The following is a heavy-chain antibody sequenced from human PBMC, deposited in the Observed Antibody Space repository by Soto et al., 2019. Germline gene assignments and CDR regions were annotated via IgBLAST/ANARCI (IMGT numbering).Heavy chain of an antibody. CDR2: IYYSGST. Sequence: SETLSLTCTVSGGSISSSSYYWGWIRQPPGKGLEWIGSIYYSGSTYYNPSLKSRVTISVDTSKNQFSLKLSSVTAADTAVYYCARHQSHSSSYVDPWGQGTLVTVSS. J-gene: IGHJ5*02. CDR3: ARHQSHSSSYVDP. D-gene: IGHD6-13*01. V-gene: IGHV4-39*01. CDR1: GGSISSSSYY.